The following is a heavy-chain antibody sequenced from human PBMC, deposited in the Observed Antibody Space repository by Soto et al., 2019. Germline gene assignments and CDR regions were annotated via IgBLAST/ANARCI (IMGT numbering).Heavy chain of an antibody. V-gene: IGHV4-34*01. Sequence: LSLTCAVYGGSFSGYYWSWIRQPPGKGLEWIGEINHSGSTNYNPSLKSRVTISVDTSKNQFSLKLSSVTAADTAVYYCARVVCSSTSCPKTDYFDYWGQGTLVTVSS. J-gene: IGHJ4*02. D-gene: IGHD2-2*01. CDR3: ARVVCSSTSCPKTDYFDY. CDR1: GGSFSGYY. CDR2: INHSGST.